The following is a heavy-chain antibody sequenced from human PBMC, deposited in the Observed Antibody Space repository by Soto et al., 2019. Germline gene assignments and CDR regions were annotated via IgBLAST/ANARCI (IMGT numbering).Heavy chain of an antibody. J-gene: IGHJ5*02. CDR1: GFTFSTYA. CDR3: ARDENGWFDP. V-gene: IGHV3-23*01. Sequence: GGSLRLSCAASGFTFSTYAMSWVRQAPGKGLEWVSAISDSGGRTYYADSVKGRFTISRDNSKNTLYLQMNSLRAEDTAVYYCARDENGWFDPWGQGTLVTVSS. CDR2: ISDSGGRT.